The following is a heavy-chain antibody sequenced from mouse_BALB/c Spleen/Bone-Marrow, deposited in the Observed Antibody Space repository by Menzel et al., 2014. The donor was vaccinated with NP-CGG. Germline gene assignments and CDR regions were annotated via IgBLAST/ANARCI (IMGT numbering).Heavy chain of an antibody. CDR3: ASYYRYDGAY. D-gene: IGHD2-14*01. V-gene: IGHV2-9*02. Sequence: VHLVESGPGLVAPSQSLSITCTVSGFSLTNYGVHWVRQPPGKGLEWLGVIWAGGSTNYNSALMSRLTISKDNSKSQVFLKMSSLQTDDTAMYYCASYYRYDGAYWGQGTLDTVSA. CDR2: IWAGGST. CDR1: GFSLTNYG. J-gene: IGHJ3*01.